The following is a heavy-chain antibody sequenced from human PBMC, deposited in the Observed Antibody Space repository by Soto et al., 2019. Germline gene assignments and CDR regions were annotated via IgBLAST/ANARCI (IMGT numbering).Heavy chain of an antibody. CDR2: ISYDGSNK. J-gene: IGHJ3*02. D-gene: IGHD5-12*01. CDR1: GFTFSSYG. CDR3: AKDEGVEMATIWRGLCAFDI. Sequence: PGGSLRLSCAASGFTFSSYGMHWVRQAPGKGLEWVAVISYDGSNKYYADSVKGRFTISRDNSKNTLYLQMNSLRAEDTAVYYCAKDEGVEMATIWRGLCAFDIWGQGTMLTVSS. V-gene: IGHV3-30*18.